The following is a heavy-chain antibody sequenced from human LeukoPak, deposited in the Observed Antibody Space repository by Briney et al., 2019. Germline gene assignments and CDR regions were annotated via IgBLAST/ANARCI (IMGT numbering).Heavy chain of an antibody. CDR3: SRGRYCSSTSCYIDY. CDR2: ISGSAGST. Sequence: GGSLRLSRVTSGFTSSSYAMGWVRQAPGKGLEWVSGISGSAGSTYYADSVKGRFTISRDNSKNTLYLQMNSLRAEDTAVYYCSRGRYCSSTSCYIDYWGQGTLVTVSS. D-gene: IGHD2-2*02. CDR1: GFTSSSYA. J-gene: IGHJ4*02. V-gene: IGHV3-23*01.